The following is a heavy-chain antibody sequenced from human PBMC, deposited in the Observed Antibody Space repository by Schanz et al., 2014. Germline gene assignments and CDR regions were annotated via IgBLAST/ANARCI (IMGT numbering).Heavy chain of an antibody. Sequence: QVQLVQSGAEVKKPGASVKVSCKASGYTFTSYSMHWVRQAPGQGLEWMGIINLSGGSTNNAQKFQGRLAMTSDESTSAVYMELSSLRSEDTAVYYCARDLTVDAGYVVHYYGYGMDVWGQGTTVTVSS. CDR1: GYTFTSYS. CDR2: INLSGGST. CDR3: ARDLTVDAGYVVHYYGYGMDV. D-gene: IGHD5-12*01. V-gene: IGHV1-46*01. J-gene: IGHJ6*02.